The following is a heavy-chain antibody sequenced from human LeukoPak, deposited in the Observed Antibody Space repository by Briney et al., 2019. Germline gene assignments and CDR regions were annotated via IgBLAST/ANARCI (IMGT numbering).Heavy chain of an antibody. CDR2: INPNSGGT. V-gene: IGHV1-2*02. D-gene: IGHD6-13*01. CDR3: ARGGDSSGWFTSPDY. Sequence: ASVKVSCKASGDTFTGYYMHWVRQAPGQGLEWMGWINPNSGGTNYAQKFQGRVTMTRDTSINTSYMDLSRLRSDDTAVYYCARGGDSSGWFTSPDYWGQGTLVTVSS. J-gene: IGHJ4*02. CDR1: GDTFTGYY.